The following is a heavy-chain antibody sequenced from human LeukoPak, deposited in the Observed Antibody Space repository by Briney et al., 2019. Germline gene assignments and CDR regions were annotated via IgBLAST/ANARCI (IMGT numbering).Heavy chain of an antibody. D-gene: IGHD5-18*01. CDR1: GGSISTYY. CDR2: IYYSGST. CDR3: ARGVDSYGFSFRSGYYYMDV. J-gene: IGHJ6*03. V-gene: IGHV4-59*01. Sequence: SETLSLTCTVSGGSISTYYWNWIRQPPGKGLEWIGYIYYSGSTNYNPSLKSRVTISVDTSKNQFSLKLSSVTAADTAVYYCARGVDSYGFSFRSGYYYMDVWGKGTTVTVSS.